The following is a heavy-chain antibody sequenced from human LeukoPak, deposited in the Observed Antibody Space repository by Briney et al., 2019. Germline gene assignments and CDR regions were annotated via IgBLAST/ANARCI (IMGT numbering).Heavy chain of an antibody. CDR1: GYTFTSCG. J-gene: IGHJ4*02. CDR3: ATADPYYYDSSGYFVFDY. D-gene: IGHD3-22*01. V-gene: IGHV1-18*01. CDR2: ISAYNGNT. Sequence: ASVKVSCKASGYTFTSCGISWVRQAPGQGLEWMGWISAYNGNTNYAQKLQGRVTMTEDTSTDTAYMELSSLRSEDTAVYYCATADPYYYDSSGYFVFDYWGQGTLVTVSS.